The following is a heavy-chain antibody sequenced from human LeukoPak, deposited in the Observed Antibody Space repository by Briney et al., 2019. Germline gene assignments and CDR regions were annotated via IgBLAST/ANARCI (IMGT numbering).Heavy chain of an antibody. Sequence: GGSLRLSCAASGFTFSSYGMHWVRQAPGKGLEWVAVISYDGSNKYYADSVKGRFTISRDNSKNTLYLQMNSLRAEDTAVYYCAKDGEARRLNYYDSSGYLDYWGQGTLVTVSS. D-gene: IGHD3-22*01. J-gene: IGHJ4*02. CDR2: ISYDGSNK. CDR3: AKDGEARRLNYYDSSGYLDY. V-gene: IGHV3-30*18. CDR1: GFTFSSYG.